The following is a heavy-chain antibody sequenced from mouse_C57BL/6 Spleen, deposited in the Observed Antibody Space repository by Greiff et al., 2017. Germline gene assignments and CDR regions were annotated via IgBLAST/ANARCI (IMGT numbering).Heavy chain of an antibody. J-gene: IGHJ4*01. CDR3: ARGFYYGSSYPYAMDY. CDR2: INPYNGGT. D-gene: IGHD1-1*01. CDR1: GYTFTDYY. Sequence: EVQLQQSGPVLVKPGASVKMSCKASGYTFTDYYMNWVKQSHGKSLEWIGVINPYNGGTSYNQKFKGKATLTVDKSSSTAYMELNSLTSEDSAVYYCARGFYYGSSYPYAMDYWGQGTSVTVSS. V-gene: IGHV1-19*01.